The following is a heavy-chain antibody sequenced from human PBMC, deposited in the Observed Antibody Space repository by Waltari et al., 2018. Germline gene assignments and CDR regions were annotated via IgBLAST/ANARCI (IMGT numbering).Heavy chain of an antibody. V-gene: IGHV4-38-2*01. CDR2: IYHSGST. CDR3: ARGAPLVLRFLEWLPHFDY. CDR1: GYSISSGYY. D-gene: IGHD3-3*01. J-gene: IGHJ4*02. Sequence: QVQLQESGPGLVKPSETLSLTCAVSGYSISSGYYWGWIRQPPGKGLEWIGSIYHSGSTYYNPSLKSRVTISVDTSKNQFSLKLSSVTAADTAVYYCARGAPLVLRFLEWLPHFDYWGQGTLVTVSS.